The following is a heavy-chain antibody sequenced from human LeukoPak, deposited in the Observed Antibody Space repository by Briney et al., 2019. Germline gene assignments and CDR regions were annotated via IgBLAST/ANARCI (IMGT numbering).Heavy chain of an antibody. J-gene: IGHJ4*02. CDR1: GFTFSSYS. CDR3: AREWRTRGFRSGWHIHFDY. CDR2: ISSSSSYI. V-gene: IGHV3-21*01. D-gene: IGHD6-19*01. Sequence: PGGSLRLSCAASGFTFSSYSMNLVRQAPGKGLEWVSSISSSSSYIYYADSVKGRFTISRDNAKNSLYLQMNSLRAEDTAVYYCAREWRTRGFRSGWHIHFDYWGQGTLVTVSS.